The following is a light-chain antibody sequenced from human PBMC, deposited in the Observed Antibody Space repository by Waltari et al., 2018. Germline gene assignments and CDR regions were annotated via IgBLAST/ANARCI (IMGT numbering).Light chain of an antibody. J-gene: IGKJ2*01. Sequence: DVVMTQSPDSLAVSLGERATINCKSSQNLFWRSNKKNNLVGYQQKPGQPPKVLFYWFSTSESGVPDRFSGTGSGSDFNLTISSLQAEDVAFYYCPQYYDVPYTFGRGTRLEIK. CDR1: QNLFWRSNKKNN. CDR2: WFS. CDR3: PQYYDVPYT. V-gene: IGKV4-1*01.